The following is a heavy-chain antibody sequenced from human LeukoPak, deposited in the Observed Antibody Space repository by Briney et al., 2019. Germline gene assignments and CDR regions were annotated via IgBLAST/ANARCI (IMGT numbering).Heavy chain of an antibody. D-gene: IGHD1-26*01. CDR3: GAGRFMDV. CDR2: IRYDGGNK. J-gene: IGHJ6*03. CDR1: GFTFSYYG. V-gene: IGHV3-30*02. Sequence: GGSLRLSCAASGFTFSYYGMHWVRQAPGKGLEWVAFIRYDGGNKYYADSVKGRFTISRDNSKNTLSLQKNSLRAEDTAVYYSGAGRFMDVWGKGTTVTVSS.